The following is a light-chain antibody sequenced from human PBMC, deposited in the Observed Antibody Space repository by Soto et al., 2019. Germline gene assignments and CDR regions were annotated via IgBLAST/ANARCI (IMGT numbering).Light chain of an antibody. CDR2: DVG. Sequence: QTGLTQRASVSGSPGQSITISCTGTHGDIGNYNYVSWYQHLPGKAPKLMIYDVGSRPSGVSSRFSGSKSGNTASLAISGLQAEDEADYYCNSYREDHPRFYVFGTGTKVTVL. J-gene: IGLJ1*01. V-gene: IGLV2-14*03. CDR1: HGDIGNYNY. CDR3: NSYREDHPRFYV.